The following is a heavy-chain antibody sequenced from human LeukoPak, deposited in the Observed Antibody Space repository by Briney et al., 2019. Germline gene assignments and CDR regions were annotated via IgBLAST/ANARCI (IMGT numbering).Heavy chain of an antibody. CDR3: ARDNVDFDY. J-gene: IGHJ4*02. Sequence: SETLSLTCAVYGGSFSGYYWSWIRQPPGKGLEWIGEINHSGSTNYNPSLKSRVTISVDTSKNQFSLKLSSVTAADAAVYYCARDNVDFDYWGQGTLVTVSS. V-gene: IGHV4-34*01. D-gene: IGHD5-12*01. CDR2: INHSGST. CDR1: GGSFSGYY.